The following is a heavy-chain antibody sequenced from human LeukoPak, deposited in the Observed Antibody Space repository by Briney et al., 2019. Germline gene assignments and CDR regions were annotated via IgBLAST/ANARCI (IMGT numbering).Heavy chain of an antibody. Sequence: GGSLRLSCVASGFTFSSYSMNWVRQAPGKGLEWVSSISSSSSYIYYADSVKGRFTISGDNAKNSLYLQMNSLRAEDTAVYYCATGDSHGSYFDYWGQGTLVTVSS. CDR3: ATGDSHGSYFDY. CDR2: ISSSSSYI. V-gene: IGHV3-21*01. J-gene: IGHJ4*02. CDR1: GFTFSSYS. D-gene: IGHD5-18*01.